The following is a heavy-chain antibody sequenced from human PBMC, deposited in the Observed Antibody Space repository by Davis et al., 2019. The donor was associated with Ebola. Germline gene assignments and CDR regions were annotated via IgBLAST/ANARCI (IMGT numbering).Heavy chain of an antibody. D-gene: IGHD1-26*01. CDR3: AKDQWEDDYWYFDH. CDR2: LGTSADT. V-gene: IGHV3-23*01. Sequence: GGSLRLSCAASGFIFSSYVMIWVRQAPGKGLEWVSTLGTSADTYYAESVKGRFTISRDNSKNTLYLQLNSPRAEDTAVYYCAKDQWEDDYWYFDHWGRGTLVTVSS. J-gene: IGHJ2*01. CDR1: GFIFSSYV.